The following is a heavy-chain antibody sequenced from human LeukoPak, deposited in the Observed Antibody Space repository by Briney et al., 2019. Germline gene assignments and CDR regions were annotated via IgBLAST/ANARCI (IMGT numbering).Heavy chain of an antibody. CDR2: IWYDGSYE. CDR3: AKLVTHFDY. CDR1: GFTFSSHG. J-gene: IGHJ4*02. Sequence: GGSLRLSCEASGFTFSSHGMHWVRQAPGKGLEWVAVIWYDGSYEYYADSVKGRFTISRDNSKNTLYMQMNSLRAEDTAVYYCAKLVTHFDYWGQGTLVTVSS. V-gene: IGHV3-33*06. D-gene: IGHD4-23*01.